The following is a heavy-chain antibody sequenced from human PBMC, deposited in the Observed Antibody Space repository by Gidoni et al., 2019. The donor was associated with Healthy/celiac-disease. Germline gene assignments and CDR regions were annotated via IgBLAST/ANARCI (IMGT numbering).Heavy chain of an antibody. CDR3: AKVLYGDPFDAFDI. CDR2: ISYDGSNK. D-gene: IGHD4-17*01. V-gene: IGHV3-30*18. Sequence: QVQLVESGGGVVQPGRSLRLSCAASGFTFSSYGMHWVRQAPGKGLEWVAVISYDGSNKYYADAVKGRFTISRDNSKNTLYLQMNSLRAEDTAVYYCAKVLYGDPFDAFDIWGQGTMVTVSS. J-gene: IGHJ3*02. CDR1: GFTFSSYG.